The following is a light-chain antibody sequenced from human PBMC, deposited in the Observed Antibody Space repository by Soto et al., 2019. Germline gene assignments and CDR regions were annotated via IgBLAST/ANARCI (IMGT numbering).Light chain of an antibody. Sequence: EIVMTQSPGTLSVSPVERATLSGMASQSVSSNLAWYQQKTGQAPRLLIYGASTRATGIPDRFSGSGSGTDFTLTISRLEPEDFAVYYCQQYGSSPRTFGQGTKVDIK. V-gene: IGKV3-20*01. CDR3: QQYGSSPRT. J-gene: IGKJ1*01. CDR2: GAS. CDR1: QSVSSN.